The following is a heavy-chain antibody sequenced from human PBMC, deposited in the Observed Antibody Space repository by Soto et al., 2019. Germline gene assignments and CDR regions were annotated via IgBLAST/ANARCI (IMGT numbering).Heavy chain of an antibody. D-gene: IGHD3-3*01. Sequence: EVQLVESGGGLVQPGGSLRLSCAASGFSLSSNWMHWVRQAPGKGLEWVSGLNNDGSATYYADSVKGRFTISRDNAESKLFMQMNGLRAEKTAVYYCAYIFGDPTWGQGTMVNFSS. CDR1: GFSLSSNW. CDR3: AYIFGDPT. J-gene: IGHJ5*02. V-gene: IGHV3-74*01. CDR2: LNNDGSAT.